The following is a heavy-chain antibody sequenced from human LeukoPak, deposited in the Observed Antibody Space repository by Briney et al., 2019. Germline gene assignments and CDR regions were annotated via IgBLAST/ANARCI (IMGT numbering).Heavy chain of an antibody. Sequence: PGGSLRLSCAASGFTFSSYEMNWVRQAPGKGLEWVSYISSSGSTIYYADSVKGRFTISRDNAKNSLYLQMNSLRAEDTAVYYCARLDWSNAFDIWGQGTMVTVSS. CDR3: ARLDWSNAFDI. J-gene: IGHJ3*02. CDR1: GFTFSSYE. D-gene: IGHD3/OR15-3a*01. CDR2: ISSSGSTI. V-gene: IGHV3-48*03.